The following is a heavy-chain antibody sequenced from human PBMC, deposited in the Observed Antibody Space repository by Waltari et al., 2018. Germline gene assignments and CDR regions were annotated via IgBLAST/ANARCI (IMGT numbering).Heavy chain of an antibody. D-gene: IGHD3-9*01. V-gene: IGHV1-69*14. CDR3: ASRGGWTYYDILTGYPVFDY. CDR1: GGTFSSYA. J-gene: IGHJ4*02. CDR2: IIPIFGTA. Sequence: QVQLVQSGAEVKKPGSSVKVSCKASGGTFSSYAISWVRQAPGQGLEWMGGIIPIFGTANYAQKFQGRGTITADKSTSTAYMELSSLRSEDTAVYYCASRGGWTYYDILTGYPVFDYWGQGTLVTVSS.